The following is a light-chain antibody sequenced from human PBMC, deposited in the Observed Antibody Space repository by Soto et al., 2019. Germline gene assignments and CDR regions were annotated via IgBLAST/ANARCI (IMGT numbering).Light chain of an antibody. CDR3: SSFASASTLL. CDR2: DVS. CDR1: SSDVGGHYH. V-gene: IGLV2-14*01. J-gene: IGLJ2*01. Sequence: QSALTQPASVSGSPGQSITISCTGTSSDVGGHYHVSWFQQHPGKAPKVMIFDVSNRPSGVSNRFSGSKSGNTASLTISGLQAEDEADYYCSSFASASTLLFGGGTQLTVL.